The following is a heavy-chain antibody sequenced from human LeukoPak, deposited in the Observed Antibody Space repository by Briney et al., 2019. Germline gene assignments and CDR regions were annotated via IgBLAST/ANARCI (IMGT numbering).Heavy chain of an antibody. CDR3: AKVSGYSSDWEPFDFES. J-gene: IGHJ4*02. D-gene: IGHD5-18*01. CDR2: ISWNGGRI. V-gene: IGHV3-9*01. Sequence: PGGSLRLSCAASGFTFDNYAMHWVRQAPGKGLEWVSGISWNGGRIGYADSVKGRFTISRNEANNSLYLQMNNLRAEDTAFYYCAKVSGYSSDWEPFDFESWGQGTLVTVSS. CDR1: GFTFDNYA.